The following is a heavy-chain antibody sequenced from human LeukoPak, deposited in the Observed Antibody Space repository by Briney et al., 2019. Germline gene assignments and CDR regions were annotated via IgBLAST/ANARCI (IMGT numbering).Heavy chain of an antibody. D-gene: IGHD1-26*01. Sequence: SGGSLRLSCAASGFTFSSYAMSWVRQAPGKGLEWVSAISGSGGSTYYADSVKGRFTISRDNSKNTLYLQMNSLRAEDTAVYYCVKGSLAVSGSYYFDYWGQGTLVTVSS. V-gene: IGHV3-23*01. CDR1: GFTFSSYA. J-gene: IGHJ4*02. CDR2: ISGSGGST. CDR3: VKGSLAVSGSYYFDY.